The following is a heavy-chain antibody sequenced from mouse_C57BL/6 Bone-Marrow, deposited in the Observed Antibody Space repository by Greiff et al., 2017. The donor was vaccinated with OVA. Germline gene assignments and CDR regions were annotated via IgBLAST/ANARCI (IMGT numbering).Heavy chain of an antibody. CDR2: ISDGGSYT. Sequence: DVMLVESGGGLVKPGGSLKLSCAASGFTFSSYAMSWVRQTPEKRLEWVATISDGGSYTYYPDNVKGRFTISRDNAKNNLYLQMSHLQSEDTAMYYCAREWFEGSSYGYWGQGTTLTVSS. J-gene: IGHJ2*01. CDR1: GFTFSSYA. V-gene: IGHV5-4*01. D-gene: IGHD1-1*01. CDR3: AREWFEGSSYGY.